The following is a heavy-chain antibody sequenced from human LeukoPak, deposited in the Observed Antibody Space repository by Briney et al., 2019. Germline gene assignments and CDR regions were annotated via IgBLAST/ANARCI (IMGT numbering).Heavy chain of an antibody. V-gene: IGHV3-30*04. Sequence: PGGSPRLSCAASGFTFSDYTIHWVRQAPGKGLEWVAAISDDGRNEYYADSVKGRFTISRDNSKSTLYLQMNSLRAEDTAVFYCAKGAVSGRVAGWFDFWGQGTLVTVSS. CDR2: ISDDGRNE. J-gene: IGHJ4*02. CDR3: AKGAVSGRVAGWFDF. CDR1: GFTFSDYT. D-gene: IGHD6-19*01.